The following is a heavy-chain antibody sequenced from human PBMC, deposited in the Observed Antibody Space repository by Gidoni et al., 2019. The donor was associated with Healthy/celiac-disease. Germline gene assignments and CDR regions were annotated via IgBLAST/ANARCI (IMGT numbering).Heavy chain of an antibody. J-gene: IGHJ6*02. CDR3: AREDSGYDPSADYYYYGMDV. V-gene: IGHV3-30*01. D-gene: IGHD5-12*01. CDR2: ISYDGSNK. Sequence: VISYDGSNKYYADSVKGRFTISRDNSKNTLYLQMNSLRAEDTAVYYCAREDSGYDPSADYYYYGMDVWGQGTTVTVSS.